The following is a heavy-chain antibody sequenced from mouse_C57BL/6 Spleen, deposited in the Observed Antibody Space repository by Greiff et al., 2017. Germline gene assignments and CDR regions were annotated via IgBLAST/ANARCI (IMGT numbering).Heavy chain of an antibody. D-gene: IGHD2-1*01. CDR1: GYTFTSYW. CDR2: IDPSDSYT. J-gene: IGHJ2*01. V-gene: IGHV1-69*01. CDR3: ARRGIYYGNVYYFDY. Sequence: QVQLKESGAELVMPGASVKLSCKASGYTFTSYWMHWVKQRPGQGLEWIGEIDPSDSYTNYNQKFKGKSTLTVDKSSSTAYMQLSSLTSEDSAVYYCARRGIYYGNVYYFDYWGQGTTLTVSS.